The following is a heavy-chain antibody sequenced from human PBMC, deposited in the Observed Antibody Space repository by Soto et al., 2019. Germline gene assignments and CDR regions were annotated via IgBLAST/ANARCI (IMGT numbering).Heavy chain of an antibody. J-gene: IGHJ4*02. CDR2: IYTSGST. CDR1: GGSISSRF. D-gene: IGHD6-19*01. CDR3: ARALSTHIAVAGMGYFDS. V-gene: IGHV4-4*07. Sequence: PSETLSLTCTVSGGSISSRFWNWIRQPAGKGLEWIGRIYTSGSTNYNPSLKRRVAISLDASKNHFSLQLTSVTAADTAVYYCARALSTHIAVAGMGYFDSWGPGTLVTVSS.